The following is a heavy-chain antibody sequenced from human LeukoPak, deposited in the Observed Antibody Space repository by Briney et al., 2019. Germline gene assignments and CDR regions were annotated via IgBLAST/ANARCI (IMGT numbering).Heavy chain of an antibody. CDR1: GYSISTGYY. CDR2: FYHGGST. D-gene: IGHD3-22*01. J-gene: IGHJ6*03. CDR3: ARGRQDVTMIVVVMTAVSYYLDV. Sequence: PSETLSLTCTVSGYSISTGYYWGWIRRPPGKGLEWIGSFYHGGSTNYNPSLKSRVTISVDTSKNQFSLELSSVTAADTAVYYCARGRQDVTMIVVVMTAVSYYLDVWGKGTTVTVS. V-gene: IGHV4-38-2*02.